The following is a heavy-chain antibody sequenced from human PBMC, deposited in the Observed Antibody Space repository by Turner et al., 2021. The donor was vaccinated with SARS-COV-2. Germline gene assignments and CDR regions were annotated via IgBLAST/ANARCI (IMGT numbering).Heavy chain of an antibody. CDR1: GFTLSNAW. J-gene: IGHJ5*01. CDR3: TTVRYSGPWQQLVPEWFDS. V-gene: IGHV3-15*01. Sequence: VHLVESGGGLVKPGGSLRLSCAASGFTLSNAWLSWVRQAPGKGCEWVGRIKSKTDGGTTDYSAPVKGIFTISRDDSRNTLYLQMNSLKTEVTAVYYCTTVRYSGPWQQLVPEWFDSWGQGTLVTVSS. CDR2: IKSKTDGGTT. D-gene: IGHD6-13*01.